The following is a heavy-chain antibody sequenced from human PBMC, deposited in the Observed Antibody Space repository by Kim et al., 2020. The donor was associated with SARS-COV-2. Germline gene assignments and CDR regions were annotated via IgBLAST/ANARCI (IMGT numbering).Heavy chain of an antibody. Sequence: SETLSLTCAVYGGSFSGYYWSWIRQPPGKGLEWIGEINHSGSTNYNPSLKSRVTISVDTSKNQFSLKLSSVTAADTAVYYCARGQVHCSGGSCFHDAFDIWGQGTMVTVSS. CDR3: ARGQVHCSGGSCFHDAFDI. V-gene: IGHV4-34*01. J-gene: IGHJ3*02. CDR2: INHSGST. D-gene: IGHD2-15*01. CDR1: GGSFSGYY.